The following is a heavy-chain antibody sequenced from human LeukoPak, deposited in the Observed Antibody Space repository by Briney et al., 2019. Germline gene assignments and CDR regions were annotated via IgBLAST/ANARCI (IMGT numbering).Heavy chain of an antibody. CDR2: INPNSGGT. D-gene: IGHD2-15*01. CDR1: GYTFTGYY. J-gene: IGHJ4*02. CDR3: ASRPDQHLLYYFDY. Sequence: ASVKVSCKASGYTFTGYYMHWVRQAPGQGLEWMGWINPNSGGTKYAQKFQGRVTMASDASISTAYMELSSLRSDDTAVYYCASRPDQHLLYYFDYWGQGALVTVSS. V-gene: IGHV1-2*02.